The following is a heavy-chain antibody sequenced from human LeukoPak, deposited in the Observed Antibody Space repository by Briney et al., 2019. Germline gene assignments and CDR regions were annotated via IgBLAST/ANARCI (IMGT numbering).Heavy chain of an antibody. J-gene: IGHJ4*02. Sequence: SETLSLTRTVSGGSISSYYWSWIRQPPGKGLEWIGYIYYSGSTNYNPSLKSRVTISVDTSKNQFSLKLSSVTAADTALYYCARSRGYFDYWGQGTLVTVSS. CDR2: IYYSGST. V-gene: IGHV4-59*01. CDR3: ARSRGYFDY. D-gene: IGHD6-13*01. CDR1: GGSISSYY.